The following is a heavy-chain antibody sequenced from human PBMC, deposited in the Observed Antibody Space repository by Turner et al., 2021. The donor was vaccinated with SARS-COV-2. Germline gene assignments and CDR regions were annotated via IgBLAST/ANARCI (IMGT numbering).Heavy chain of an antibody. V-gene: IGHV1-2*02. CDR2: INPSTGAA. Sequence: QVQLLQSGAEVMKPGASVRVACKTSGYTFTDHFLHWVRQAPGQGLEWMGWINPSTGAATSAQEFQDRVTLTRDTSVSVAYMKVRRLILDDTDVYCYTLGRDDLKMEVWGQGTTVIVSS. CDR3: TLGRDDLKMEV. D-gene: IGHD3-16*02. J-gene: IGHJ6*02. CDR1: GYTFTDHF.